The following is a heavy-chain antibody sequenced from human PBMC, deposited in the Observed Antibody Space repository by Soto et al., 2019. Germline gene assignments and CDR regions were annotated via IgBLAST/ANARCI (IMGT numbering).Heavy chain of an antibody. D-gene: IGHD6-13*01. CDR2: IIPIFASS. Sequence: QVQLVQSGAEVKKPGSSVRVSCKASGGTFSNFGFSWVRQAPGQGLEWMGGIIPIFASSNYAQKFQGRLTITADESTSTAYMDLSSLRSEDTAVYFCAKDVGFQQLLFVFETWGKGPLVTVSS. CDR3: AKDVGFQQLLFVFET. CDR1: GGTFSNFG. V-gene: IGHV1-69*01. J-gene: IGHJ5*02.